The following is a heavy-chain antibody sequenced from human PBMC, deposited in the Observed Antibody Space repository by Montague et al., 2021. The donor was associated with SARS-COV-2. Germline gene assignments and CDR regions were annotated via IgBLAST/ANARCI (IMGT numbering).Heavy chain of an antibody. CDR3: ACGEITTRGLIYYYGMDV. CDR1: GGSFSGYY. D-gene: IGHD4-11*01. Sequence: SETLSLTCAVYGGSFSGYYWIGEINHSGSTNYNPSLKSRVTISVDTSKNQFSPKLSSVTAADTAVYYCACGEITTRGLIYYYGMDVWGQGTTVTVSS. CDR2: INHSGST. J-gene: IGHJ6*02. V-gene: IGHV4-34*01.